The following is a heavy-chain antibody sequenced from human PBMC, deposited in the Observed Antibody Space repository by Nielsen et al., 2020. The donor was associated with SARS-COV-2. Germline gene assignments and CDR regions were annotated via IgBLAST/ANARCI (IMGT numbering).Heavy chain of an antibody. J-gene: IGHJ6*03. CDR3: AAQDYCSSTSCYEDYYYYMDV. CDR2: ISSSGSTI. V-gene: IGHV3-48*01. D-gene: IGHD2-2*01. Sequence: VRQAPGKGLEWVSYISSSGSTIYYADSVKGRFTISRDNAKNSLYLQMNSLRAENTAVYYCAAQDYCSSTSCYEDYYYYMDVWGKGTTVTVSS.